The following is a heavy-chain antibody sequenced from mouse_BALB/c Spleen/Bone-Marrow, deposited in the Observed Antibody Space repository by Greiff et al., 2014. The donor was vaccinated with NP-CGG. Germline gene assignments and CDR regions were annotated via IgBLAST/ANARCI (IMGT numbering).Heavy chain of an antibody. J-gene: IGHJ2*01. Sequence: VQLQQSGPGLVQPSQSPSITCTISGFSLTTYGVHWVRQSPGKGLEWLGVIWTGGSTDYNAAFISRLSISKDNSKSQVFFEMNSLQANDTAIYYCARNHRGYYFDYWGQGTTLTVSS. V-gene: IGHV2-2*02. CDR1: GFSLTTYG. CDR2: IWTGGST. D-gene: IGHD3-1*01. CDR3: ARNHRGYYFDY.